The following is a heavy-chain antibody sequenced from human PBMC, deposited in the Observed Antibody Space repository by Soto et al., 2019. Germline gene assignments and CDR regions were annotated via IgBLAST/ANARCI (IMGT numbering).Heavy chain of an antibody. Sequence: ASVKVSCKASGGTFSSFAISWVRQAPGQGLEWMGGIIPIFGTANYAQKFQGRVTITADESTRTAYMELSSLRSEDTAVYYCASRDDTLWFQDYYYYYGMDVWGQGTTVTVSS. CDR3: ASRDDTLWFQDYYYYYGMDV. V-gene: IGHV1-69*13. CDR2: IIPIFGTA. CDR1: GGTFSSFA. J-gene: IGHJ6*02. D-gene: IGHD3-10*01.